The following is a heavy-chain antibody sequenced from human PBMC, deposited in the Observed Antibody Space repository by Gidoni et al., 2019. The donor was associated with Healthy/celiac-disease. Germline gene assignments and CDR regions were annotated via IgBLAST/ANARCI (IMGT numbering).Heavy chain of an antibody. V-gene: IGHV4-61*01. Sequence: QVQLQESGTGLVKPSETLSLTCTVSGGSVSSGSHYWSWLRQPPGNGLEWIGYIYYSGSTTYNPSLQSRVTISVYTSKNQFSLKLRSVTAADTAVYYCARTGDSSSWYGRGWFDPWGQGTLVPVSS. CDR3: ARTGDSSSWYGRGWFDP. CDR2: IYYSGST. CDR1: GGSVSSGSHY. D-gene: IGHD6-13*01. J-gene: IGHJ5*02.